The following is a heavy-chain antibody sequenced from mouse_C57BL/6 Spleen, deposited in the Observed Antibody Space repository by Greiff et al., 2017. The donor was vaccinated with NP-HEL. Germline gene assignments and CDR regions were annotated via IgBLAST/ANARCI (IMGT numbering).Heavy chain of an antibody. CDR2: IDPENGDT. CDR3: TTPWGNPPFCG. CDR1: GFNIKDDY. J-gene: IGHJ2*01. Sequence: DVKLQESGAELVRPGASVKLSCTASGFNIKDDYMHWVKQRPEQGLEWIGWIDPENGDTEYASKFQGKATITADTSSNTAYLQLSSLTSEDTAVYYCTTPWGNPPFCGWGQGATLTVAS. V-gene: IGHV14-4*01. D-gene: IGHD2-1*01.